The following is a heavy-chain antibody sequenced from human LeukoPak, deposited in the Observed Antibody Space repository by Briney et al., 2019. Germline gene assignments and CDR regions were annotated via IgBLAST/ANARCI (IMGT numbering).Heavy chain of an antibody. CDR3: AREGIAAAGTGFDY. CDR1: AGSISSGDYY. J-gene: IGHJ4*02. CDR2: IYYSGST. Sequence: SQTLSLTCPVSAGSISSGDYYWSWIRQPPVKGLEWIAYIYYSGSTYDNPSLKSRVTISVDTSKNQFSLKLSSVTAADTAVYYCAREGIAAAGTGFDYWGQGTLVTVSS. V-gene: IGHV4-30-4*08. D-gene: IGHD6-13*01.